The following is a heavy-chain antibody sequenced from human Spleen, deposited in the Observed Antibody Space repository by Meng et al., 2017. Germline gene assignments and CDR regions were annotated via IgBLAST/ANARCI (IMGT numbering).Heavy chain of an antibody. J-gene: IGHJ4*02. CDR3: ARDEDISAAGKLFGDY. D-gene: IGHD6-13*01. CDR2: INPKSGDT. V-gene: IGHV1-2*06. Sequence: HRVQLGPEVKKPVASLKGPCKASGYTFPDYWLHWVRRAPGQGLEWRGRINPKSGDTHYAQRFQGRVTMTGDTSISTAYMELSGLRSDDTAMYYCARDEDISAAGKLFGDYWGQGTLVTASS. CDR1: GYTFPDYW.